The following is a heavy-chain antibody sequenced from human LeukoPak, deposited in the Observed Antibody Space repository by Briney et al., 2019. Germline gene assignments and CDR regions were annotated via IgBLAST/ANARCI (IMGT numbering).Heavy chain of an antibody. Sequence: GGSLRLSCAASGFSFNNYAMSWVRQAPGKGLEWVSAISGSGGSTYYADSVKGRFTISRDNSKNTLYLQMNSLRAEDTAVYYCAKVRYQLLGYFDYWGQGTLVTVSS. CDR3: AKVRYQLLGYFDY. CDR2: ISGSGGST. CDR1: GFSFNNYA. J-gene: IGHJ4*02. V-gene: IGHV3-23*01. D-gene: IGHD2-2*01.